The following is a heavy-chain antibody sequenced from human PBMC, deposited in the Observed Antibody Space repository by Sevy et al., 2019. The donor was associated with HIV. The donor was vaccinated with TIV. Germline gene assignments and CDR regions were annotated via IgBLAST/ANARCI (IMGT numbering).Heavy chain of an antibody. CDR1: GFTFSSYW. J-gene: IGHJ4*02. V-gene: IGHV3-74*03. Sequence: GGCLRLSCAASGFTFSSYWMHWVRQAPGKGLVWVSRISGDGSSTTYADSVRARFTISRDNAKNTLYLQMNSLRAEETAVYYCARHGRATRDFDYWGQGTLVTVSS. CDR3: ARHGRATRDFDY. CDR2: ISGDGSST. D-gene: IGHD1-1*01.